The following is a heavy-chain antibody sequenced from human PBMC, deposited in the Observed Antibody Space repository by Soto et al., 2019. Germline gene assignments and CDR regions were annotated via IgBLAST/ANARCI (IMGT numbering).Heavy chain of an antibody. J-gene: IGHJ1*01. CDR2: IYYSGST. D-gene: IGHD1-26*01. V-gene: IGHV4-59*01. Sequence: SETLSLTCTVSGGSISSYYWSWIRQPPGKGLEWIGYIYYSGSTNYNPSLKSRVTISVDTSKNQFSLKLSSVTAADTAVYYCARELIVGPAEYFQHRGQGTLVTVSS. CDR3: ARELIVGPAEYFQH. CDR1: GGSISSYY.